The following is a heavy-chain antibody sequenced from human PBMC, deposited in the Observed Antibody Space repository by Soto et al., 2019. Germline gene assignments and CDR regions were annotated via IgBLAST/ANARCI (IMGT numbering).Heavy chain of an antibody. CDR2: IYYSGST. D-gene: IGHD6-19*01. CDR3: ARAQGWYYYYGMDV. V-gene: IGHV4-59*01. CDR1: GGSISSYY. J-gene: IGHJ6*01. Sequence: PSETLSLTCTVSGGSISSYYWSWIRQPPGKGLEWIGYIYYSGSTNYNPSLKSRVTISVDTSKNQFSLKLSSVTAADTAVYYCARAQGWYYYYGMDVWGQGTTVTVSS.